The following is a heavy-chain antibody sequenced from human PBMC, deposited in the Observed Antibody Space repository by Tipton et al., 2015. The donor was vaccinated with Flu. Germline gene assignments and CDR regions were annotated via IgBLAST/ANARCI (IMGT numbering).Heavy chain of an antibody. V-gene: IGHV3-11*01. CDR1: GFAFDDYY. CDR3: ARPPTRRVVPGAMSWFDP. D-gene: IGHD2-21*01. Sequence: CAASGFAFDDYYMSWARQAPGKGLEWVSLISSSGRTIYYADSVRGRFTISRDNSRRSVFLQMNSLRAEDTAVYYCARPPTRRVVPGAMSWFDPWGQGTLVTVSS. J-gene: IGHJ5*02. CDR2: ISSSGRTI.